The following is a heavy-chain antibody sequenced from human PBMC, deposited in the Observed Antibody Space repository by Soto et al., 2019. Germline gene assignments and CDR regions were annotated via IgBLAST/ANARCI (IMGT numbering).Heavy chain of an antibody. CDR1: GYTFTSYD. J-gene: IGHJ6*03. Sequence: QVQLVQSGAEVKKPGASVKVSCKASGYTFTSYDINWVRQATGQGLEWMGWMNPNSGNTGYAQKFQGRVTMTRNTSISTAYMELSSLRSEDTAVYYCARGEPNYYGSGTLYYYMDVWCKGTTVTVSS. D-gene: IGHD3-10*01. CDR2: MNPNSGNT. V-gene: IGHV1-8*01. CDR3: ARGEPNYYGSGTLYYYMDV.